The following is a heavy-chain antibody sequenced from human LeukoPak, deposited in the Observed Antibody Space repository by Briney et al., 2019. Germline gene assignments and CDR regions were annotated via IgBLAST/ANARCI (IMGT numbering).Heavy chain of an antibody. J-gene: IGHJ4*02. CDR2: IYHSGST. V-gene: IGHV4-38-2*02. Sequence: PSETLSLTCTVSGYSISSGYYWGWIRQPPGKGLEWIGSIYHSGSTYYNPSLKSRVTISVDTSKNQFSLKLSSVTAADTAVYYCASLSKQLVRPFDYWGQGTLATVSS. D-gene: IGHD6-6*01. CDR1: GYSISSGYY. CDR3: ASLSKQLVRPFDY.